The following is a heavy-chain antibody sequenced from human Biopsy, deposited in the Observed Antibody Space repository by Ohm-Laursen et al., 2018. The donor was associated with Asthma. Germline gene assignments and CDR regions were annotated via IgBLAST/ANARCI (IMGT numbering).Heavy chain of an antibody. J-gene: IGHJ6*02. D-gene: IGHD6-19*01. CDR2: IMTVFGTT. Sequence: KISCNAPGGTFSNFAISWVRQAPGQGLEWLGGIMTVFGTTNYAQKFQGRVTIPADESTSTAYMEVTSLRSEDTAIYYCARCQVGYSSGWSLLLKKIYYSGMDVWGQGTAVTVSS. CDR1: GGTFSNFA. CDR3: ARCQVGYSSGWSLLLKKIYYSGMDV. V-gene: IGHV1-69*01.